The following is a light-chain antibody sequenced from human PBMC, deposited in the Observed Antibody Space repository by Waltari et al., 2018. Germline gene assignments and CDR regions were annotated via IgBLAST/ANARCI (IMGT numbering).Light chain of an antibody. J-gene: IGLJ1*01. CDR3: SSYTTGSTRYV. CDR1: RSDIGAYNF. V-gene: IGLV2-14*03. Sequence: SALTQPASVSGSPGQAITISCTGTRSDIGAYNFVSWYQKHPGKAPKVMIYDVNNRPSGVSSRFSGSKSGNTASLTISGLQAEDEADYYCSSYTTGSTRYVFGSGTKVTVL. CDR2: DVN.